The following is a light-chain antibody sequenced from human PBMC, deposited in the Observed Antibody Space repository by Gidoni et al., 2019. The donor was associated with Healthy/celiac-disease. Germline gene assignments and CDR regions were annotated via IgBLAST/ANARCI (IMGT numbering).Light chain of an antibody. CDR1: SSNIGAGYD. J-gene: IGLJ1*01. V-gene: IGLV1-40*01. CDR3: QSYDSSLSALYV. CDR2: GNS. Sequence: QSVLPQPPSVSGAPGQSVTISCTGSSSNIGAGYDVHWYQQLPGTAPKLLIYGNSNRPSGVPDRFSGSKSGTSASLAITGLQAEDEADYYCQSYDSSLSALYVFGTGTKVTVL.